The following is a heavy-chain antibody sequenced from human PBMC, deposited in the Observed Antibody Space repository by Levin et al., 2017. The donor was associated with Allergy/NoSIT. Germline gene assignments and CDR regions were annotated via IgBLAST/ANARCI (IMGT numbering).Heavy chain of an antibody. V-gene: IGHV3-30*03. CDR3: AAQDARYGDYVGGFDY. D-gene: IGHD4-17*01. J-gene: IGHJ4*02. CDR1: GFTFSSYG. CDR2: ISFDGSEK. Sequence: PGGSLRLSCAASGFTFSSYGMHWVRQAPGKGLEWVAVISFDGSEKYYADSVKGRFTISRDISKNTLFLQMNSLRGDDTAVYYCAAQDARYGDYVGGFDYWGQGTLVTVSS.